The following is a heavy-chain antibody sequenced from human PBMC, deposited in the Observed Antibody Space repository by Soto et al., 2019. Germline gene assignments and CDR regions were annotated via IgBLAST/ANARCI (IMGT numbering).Heavy chain of an antibody. CDR2: IYPGDSDT. V-gene: IGHV5-51*01. CDR3: ARSSQVAIIDAFDV. Sequence: PGESLKISCKGSVYTFTNYWIAWVRQMPGKGLEWMGIIYPGDSDTRYSPSFQGQVTMSADKSIRTAYLQWSSLKASGTAVYYCARSSQVAIIDAFDVWGQGTMVTVSS. D-gene: IGHD2-15*01. J-gene: IGHJ3*01. CDR1: VYTFTNYW.